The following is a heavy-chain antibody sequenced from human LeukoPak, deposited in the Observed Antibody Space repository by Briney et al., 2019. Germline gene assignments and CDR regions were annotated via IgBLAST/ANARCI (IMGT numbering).Heavy chain of an antibody. Sequence: PGGSLRLSCATSGFTFSSYEMNWVRQAPGKGLERISYITTSGTSTYYADSVKGRFTISRDNGKTALSLQMNSLRAEDTAVYYCVVHSATSCYWGQGTLVTVSS. CDR3: VVHSATSCY. D-gene: IGHD1-26*01. J-gene: IGHJ4*02. V-gene: IGHV3-48*03. CDR2: ITTSGTST. CDR1: GFTFSSYE.